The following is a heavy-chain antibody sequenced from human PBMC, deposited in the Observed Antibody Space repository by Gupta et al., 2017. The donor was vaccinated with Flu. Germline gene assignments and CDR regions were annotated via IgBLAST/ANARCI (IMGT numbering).Heavy chain of an antibody. V-gene: IGHV4-39*01. Sequence: IRQAPGKGLEWIGSIFYTGSTSYSPSLKSRVTISVDTSKNQFSLKLRSVTAADTAVYYCARRGKSGYDNWFDPWGQGTLVTVSS. CDR2: IFYTGST. J-gene: IGHJ5*02. CDR3: ARRGKSGYDNWFDP. D-gene: IGHD3-3*01.